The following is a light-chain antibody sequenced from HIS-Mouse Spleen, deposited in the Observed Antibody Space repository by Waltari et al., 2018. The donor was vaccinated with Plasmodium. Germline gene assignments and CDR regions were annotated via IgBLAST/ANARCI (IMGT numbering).Light chain of an antibody. CDR2: AAS. CDR1: QSISSY. V-gene: IGKV1-39*01. J-gene: IGKJ1*01. Sequence: DIQMTQSPSSLSASLGDRVTITCRASQSISSYLNWYQQKPGKAPKLLIYAASSLHSGVPSRFSGSGSGTDFTLTISSLQPEYFATYYCQQSYSTWTFGQGTKVEIK. CDR3: QQSYSTWT.